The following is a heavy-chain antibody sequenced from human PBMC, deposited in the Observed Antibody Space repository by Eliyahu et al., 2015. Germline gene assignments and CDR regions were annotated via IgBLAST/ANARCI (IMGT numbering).Heavy chain of an antibody. V-gene: IGHV4-34*01. CDR2: IXHSGST. D-gene: IGHD6-19*01. CDR1: GGSFSGYX. CDR3: ARGPRGVAGTGSWFDP. Sequence: QVQLQQWGAGLLKPSETLSLTXAVXGGSFSGYXWSWIRQPPGKGLXWIGEIXHSGSTNYNPSLKSRVTISVDTSKNQFSLKLSSVTAADTAVYYCARGPRGVAGTGSWFDPWGQGTLVTVSS. J-gene: IGHJ5*02.